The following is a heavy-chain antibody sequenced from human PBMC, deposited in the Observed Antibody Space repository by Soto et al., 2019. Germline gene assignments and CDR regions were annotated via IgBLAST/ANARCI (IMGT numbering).Heavy chain of an antibody. J-gene: IGHJ5*02. CDR1: GGSISNSY. CDR3: AKDSGYNYGYFRWFDP. D-gene: IGHD5-18*01. CDR2: IFYSGST. Sequence: SATLSLTCTVSGGSISNSYWSWIRQPPGRGLEWIGHIFYSGSTNYNPALKSRVTISVDTSKSQFSLKLSSVTAADTAVYYCAKDSGYNYGYFRWFDPWGQGTLVTVS. V-gene: IGHV4-59*01.